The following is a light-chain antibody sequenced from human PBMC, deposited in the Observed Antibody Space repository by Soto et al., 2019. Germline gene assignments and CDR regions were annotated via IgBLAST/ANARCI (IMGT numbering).Light chain of an antibody. V-gene: IGKV3-11*01. CDR3: QQRSNWPPT. Sequence: EIVLTQSPGTLSLSPGERDTLSCRASQSVSSSYLAWYQQKPGQAPRLLIYDASNRATGIPARFSGSGSGTDFTLTISSLEPEDFAVYYCQQRSNWPPTFGQGTKVDIK. CDR2: DAS. J-gene: IGKJ1*01. CDR1: QSVSSSY.